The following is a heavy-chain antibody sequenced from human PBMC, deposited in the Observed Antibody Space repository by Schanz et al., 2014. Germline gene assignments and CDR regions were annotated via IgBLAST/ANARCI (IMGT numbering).Heavy chain of an antibody. CDR3: AKVVASGPTTGPFDP. D-gene: IGHD1-26*01. Sequence: EVQLVESGGGLVKSGGSLRLSCATSGFIFTSYSMHWVRQAPGKGLEWVSSISSSSNYYYYADSVKGRFTISRDNSRNTLYLQMDSLRDEDTALYYCAKVVASGPTTGPFDPWGQGALVTVSS. CDR2: ISSSSNYY. V-gene: IGHV3-21*01. J-gene: IGHJ5*02. CDR1: GFIFTSYS.